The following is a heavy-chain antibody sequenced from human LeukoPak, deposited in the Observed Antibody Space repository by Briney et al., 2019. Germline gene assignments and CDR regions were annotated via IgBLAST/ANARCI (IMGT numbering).Heavy chain of an antibody. CDR2: IHYSGST. Sequence: SETLSLTCTVSGGSISSYYWSWIRQPPGKGLEWIGYIHYSGSTNYNPSLKSRVTISVDTSKNQFSLKLSSVTAADTAVYYCARRYEARGYSSSWYYFDYWGQGTLVTVSS. J-gene: IGHJ4*02. CDR1: GGSISSYY. V-gene: IGHV4-59*01. CDR3: ARRYEARGYSSSWYYFDY. D-gene: IGHD6-13*01.